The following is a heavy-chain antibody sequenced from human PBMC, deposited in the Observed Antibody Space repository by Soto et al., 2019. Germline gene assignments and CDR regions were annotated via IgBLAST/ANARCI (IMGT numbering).Heavy chain of an antibody. D-gene: IGHD3-22*01. CDR1: GGSISSYY. J-gene: IGHJ3*02. CDR3: ARTYDSSGIDAFDI. Sequence: SETLSLTCTVSGGSISSYYWSWIRQPPGKGLEWIGYIYYSGSTNYNPSLKSRVTISVDTSKNQFSLKLSSVTAADTAVYYCARTYDSSGIDAFDIWGQGTMVTVSS. V-gene: IGHV4-59*08. CDR2: IYYSGST.